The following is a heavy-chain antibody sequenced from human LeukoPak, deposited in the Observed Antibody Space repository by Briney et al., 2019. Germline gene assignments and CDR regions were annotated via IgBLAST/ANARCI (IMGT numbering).Heavy chain of an antibody. CDR1: GGSISSYY. D-gene: IGHD3-10*01. CDR2: IYYSGYT. CDR3: ARTTTVRGTYYMDV. Sequence: PSETLSLTCTVSGGSISSYYWSWIRQPPGRVLEWIGYIYYSGYTNYNPSLKSRVTISVDTSKNQFSLKLSSVTAADTAVYYCARTTTVRGTYYMDVWGKGTTVTISS. V-gene: IGHV4-59*01. J-gene: IGHJ6*03.